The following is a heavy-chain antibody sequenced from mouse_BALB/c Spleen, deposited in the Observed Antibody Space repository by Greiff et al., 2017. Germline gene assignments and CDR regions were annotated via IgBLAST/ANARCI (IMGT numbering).Heavy chain of an antibody. V-gene: IGHV1-5*01. D-gene: IGHD3-3*01. CDR2: IYPGNSDT. J-gene: IGHJ4*01. CDR3: TRDEGRGDYYAMDY. CDR1: GYIFTSYW. Sequence: EVQLQQSGTVLARPGASVKMSCKASGYIFTSYWMHWVKQRPGQGLEWIGAIYPGNSDTSYNQKFKGKAKLTAVTSTSTAYMELSSLTNEDSAVYYCTRDEGRGDYYAMDYWGQGTSVTVSS.